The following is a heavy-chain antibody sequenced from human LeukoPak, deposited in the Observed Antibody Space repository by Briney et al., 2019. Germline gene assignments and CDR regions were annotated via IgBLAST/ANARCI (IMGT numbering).Heavy chain of an antibody. CDR3: AKYLAGAMALFDY. J-gene: IGHJ4*02. V-gene: IGHV3-23*01. CDR1: GFTYTTYA. Sequence: PGGSLRLSCAASGFTYTTYAMTWVRQAPGKGLEWVSSISGSGGNTYYADSVKGRFTISRDNSKNTVDLQMNSLRAEDTAVYYCAKYLAGAMALFDYWGQGTLVTVSS. CDR2: ISGSGGNT. D-gene: IGHD6-19*01.